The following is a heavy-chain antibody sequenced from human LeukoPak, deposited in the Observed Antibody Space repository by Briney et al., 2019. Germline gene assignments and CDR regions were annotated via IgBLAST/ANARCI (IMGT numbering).Heavy chain of an antibody. V-gene: IGHV4-59*08. D-gene: IGHD5-12*01. CDR2: IYYSGST. CDR3: ASARGYGALDY. CDR1: GGSISSYY. Sequence: SETLSLTCTVSGGSISSYYWSWIRQPPGKGLEWIGYIYYSGSTNYNPSLKSRVTISVDTSKNQFSLKLSSVTAADTAVYYCASARGYGALDYWGQGTLVTVSS. J-gene: IGHJ4*02.